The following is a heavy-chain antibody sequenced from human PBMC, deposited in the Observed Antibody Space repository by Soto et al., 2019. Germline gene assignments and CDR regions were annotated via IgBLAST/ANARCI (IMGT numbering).Heavy chain of an antibody. CDR2: INHSGST. CDR3: ARGRYCSSTSCFLYYYYYMDV. Sequence: SETLCLTCAVYGGSFSGYYWSWIRQPPGKGLEWIGEINHSGSTNYNPSLKSRVTISVDTSKNQFSLKLSSVTAADTAAYYCARGRYCSSTSCFLYYYYYMDVWGKGTTVTVSS. J-gene: IGHJ6*03. CDR1: GGSFSGYY. D-gene: IGHD2-2*01. V-gene: IGHV4-34*01.